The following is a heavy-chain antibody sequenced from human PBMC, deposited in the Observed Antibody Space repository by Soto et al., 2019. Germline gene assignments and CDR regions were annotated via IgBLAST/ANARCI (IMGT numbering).Heavy chain of an antibody. CDR1: GGSISGYY. CDR3: ARVSFFDISAYVFDY. Sequence: SETLSLTCSVSGGSISGYYWSWIRQPPGKGLEWIGYMYYSGSTNCNPSLESRVTISVDTSKSQFSLKLNSVTTADTAVYFCARVSFFDISAYVFDYWGQGTLVTVSS. D-gene: IGHD3-22*01. J-gene: IGHJ4*02. V-gene: IGHV4-59*01. CDR2: MYYSGST.